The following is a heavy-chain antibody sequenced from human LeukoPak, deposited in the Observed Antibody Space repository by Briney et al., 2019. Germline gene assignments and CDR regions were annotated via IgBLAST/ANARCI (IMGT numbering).Heavy chain of an antibody. Sequence: PGGSLRLSCAASGFTFSSYGMHWVRQAPGKGLEWVAFIRYDGSNKYYADSVKGRFTISRDNSKNTLYLQMNSLRAEDTAVYYCAKGRKLRYFDWLAERLFDYWGQGTLVTVSS. V-gene: IGHV3-30*02. CDR1: GFTFSSYG. D-gene: IGHD3-9*01. J-gene: IGHJ4*02. CDR2: IRYDGSNK. CDR3: AKGRKLRYFDWLAERLFDY.